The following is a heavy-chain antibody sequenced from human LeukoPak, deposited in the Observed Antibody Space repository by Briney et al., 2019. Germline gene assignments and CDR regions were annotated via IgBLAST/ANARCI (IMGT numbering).Heavy chain of an antibody. CDR3: ARGHDYPRYYYYMDV. D-gene: IGHD5-12*01. Sequence: ASVKVSCKASGYTFTGYYMHWVRQAPGQGLEWMGWINPNSGGTNYAQKFQGRVTMTRDTSISTAYMELSRLRSDDTAVYYCARGHDYPRYYYYMDVWGKGTTVTISS. V-gene: IGHV1-2*02. CDR1: GYTFTGYY. CDR2: INPNSGGT. J-gene: IGHJ6*03.